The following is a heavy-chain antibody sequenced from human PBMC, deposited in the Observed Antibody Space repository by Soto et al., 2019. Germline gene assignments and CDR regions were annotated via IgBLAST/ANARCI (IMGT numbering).Heavy chain of an antibody. CDR1: EYTSTNYA. CDR2: INAGNGNT. V-gene: IGHV1-3*01. D-gene: IGHD2-15*01. CDR3: ARDILFDY. Sequence: GTSVKVSCEASEYTSTNYALHWVRQAPGQRLEWMGWINAGNGNTKYSQKFQGRVTITRDTSASTTYMELSSLRSEDTAVYYCARDILFDYWGQGTLVTVSS. J-gene: IGHJ4*02.